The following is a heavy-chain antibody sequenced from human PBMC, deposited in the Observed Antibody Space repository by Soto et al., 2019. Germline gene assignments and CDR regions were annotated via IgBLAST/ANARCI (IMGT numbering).Heavy chain of an antibody. J-gene: IGHJ5*02. D-gene: IGHD2-15*01. V-gene: IGHV4-30-4*01. CDR2: IYSSGST. Sequence: QVQLQESGPGLVKPSQTLSLTCTVSGGSISSGDYYWSWIRQPPRKGLEWIGYIYSSGSTYYNPSLQSRVTISVDTSKTQFSRKLSSVTAADTAVYYCARERPDGSRLDPWGQGTLVTVSS. CDR3: ARERPDGSRLDP. CDR1: GGSISSGDYY.